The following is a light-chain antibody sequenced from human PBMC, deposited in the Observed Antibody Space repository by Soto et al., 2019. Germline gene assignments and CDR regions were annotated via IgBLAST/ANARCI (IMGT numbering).Light chain of an antibody. CDR1: SSDVGGYNY. CDR2: DVS. CDR3: SSYTSSSTRVV. V-gene: IGLV2-14*01. Sequence: QSALTQPASVSGSPGQSITISCTGTSSDVGGYNYVSWYQQHPGKAPKLMIYDVSNRPLGVSNRFSGSKSGNTASLTISGLQAEDEAAYYCSSYTSSSTRVVFGGGTKLTVL. J-gene: IGLJ2*01.